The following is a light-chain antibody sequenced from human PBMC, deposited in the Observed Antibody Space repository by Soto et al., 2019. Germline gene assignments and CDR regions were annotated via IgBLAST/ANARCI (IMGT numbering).Light chain of an antibody. CDR1: QGIRTN. CDR2: GAS. V-gene: IGKV1-9*01. J-gene: IGKJ1*01. CDR3: QQLNSYPPWT. Sequence: DIQLTQSPPFLSAYVGDRVTITCRASQGIRTNLAWYQQKPGEAPKVLIYGASTLQSGIPSRFSRSGSGTEYTLTISSLQAEDFATYYCQQLNSYPPWTFGQGTKVEIK.